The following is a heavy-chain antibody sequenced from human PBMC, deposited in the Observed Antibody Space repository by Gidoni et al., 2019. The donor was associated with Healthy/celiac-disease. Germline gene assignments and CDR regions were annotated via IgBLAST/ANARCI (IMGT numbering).Heavy chain of an antibody. J-gene: IGHJ6*02. CDR3: ARGHDSSGYSYYYYGMDV. Sequence: QVQLVQSGAEVKKPGASVKVSCKASGYTFTSYAMHWVRQAPGQRLEWMGWINAGNGNTKYSQKFQGRVTITRDTSASTAYMELSSLRSEDTAVYYCARGHDSSGYSYYYYGMDVWGQGTTVTVSS. D-gene: IGHD3-22*01. CDR2: INAGNGNT. CDR1: GYTFTSYA. V-gene: IGHV1-3*01.